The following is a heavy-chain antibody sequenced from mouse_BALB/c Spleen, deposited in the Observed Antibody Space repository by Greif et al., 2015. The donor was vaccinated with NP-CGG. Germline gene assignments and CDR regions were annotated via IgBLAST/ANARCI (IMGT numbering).Heavy chain of an antibody. Sequence: QVQLKDSGPGLVAPSQSLSITCTVSGFSLTSYGVHWVRQPPGKGLEWLGVIWAGGSTNYNSALMSRLSISKDNSKSQVFLKMNSLQTEDTAMYYCARAEENYYGNHCYFDVWGAGTTVTVSS. CDR3: ARAEENYYGNHCYFDV. V-gene: IGHV2-9*02. CDR2: IWAGGST. D-gene: IGHD2-1*01. CDR1: GFSLTSYG. J-gene: IGHJ1*01.